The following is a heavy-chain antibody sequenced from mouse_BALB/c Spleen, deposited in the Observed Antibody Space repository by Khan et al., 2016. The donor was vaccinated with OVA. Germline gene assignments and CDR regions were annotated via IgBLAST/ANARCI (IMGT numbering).Heavy chain of an antibody. V-gene: IGHV3-8*02. CDR1: GDSITSGY. J-gene: IGHJ3*01. CDR2: IIYTGYT. D-gene: IGHD2-12*01. CDR3: ARSTYRYAFVY. Sequence: EVKLEESGPSLVKPSQTLSLTCSVTGDSITSGYWNWIRKFPGNKLEYMGYIIYTGYTYYNPSLQSRISITRHTSKNQYYLKLNSVTDEDTATYYCARSTYRYAFVYWGQGTLVTVSA.